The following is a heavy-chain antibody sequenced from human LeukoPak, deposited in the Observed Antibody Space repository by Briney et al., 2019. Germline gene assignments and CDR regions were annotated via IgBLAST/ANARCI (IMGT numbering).Heavy chain of an antibody. Sequence: RPSETLSLTCTVSGGSISSYYWSWIRQPPGKGLEWIGYIYYSGSTNYNPSLESRVTMSVDTSKNQFSLQLTSVTAADTAVYHCARETYCSGGTCFFGPDYWGQGTLVTVSS. CDR1: GGSISSYY. V-gene: IGHV4-59*12. CDR2: IYYSGST. D-gene: IGHD2-15*01. J-gene: IGHJ4*02. CDR3: ARETYCSGGTCFFGPDY.